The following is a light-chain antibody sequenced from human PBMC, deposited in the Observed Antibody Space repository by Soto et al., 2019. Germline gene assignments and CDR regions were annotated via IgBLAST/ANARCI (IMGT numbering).Light chain of an antibody. CDR1: QSVVSS. Sequence: DIQMNQSPSSLSASVGDRVTITCRASQSVVSSVNWYQQNTGKASKLQIYLASSLQSGVPSRFSGSGSGTDFPLTISSLRPEDFATYYCQQSYTSPTFGGGTKVEVK. CDR2: LAS. J-gene: IGKJ4*01. V-gene: IGKV1-39*01. CDR3: QQSYTSPT.